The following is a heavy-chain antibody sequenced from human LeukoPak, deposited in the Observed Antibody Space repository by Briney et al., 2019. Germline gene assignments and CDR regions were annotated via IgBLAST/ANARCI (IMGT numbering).Heavy chain of an antibody. CDR3: SGSYLYYYYYYMHV. J-gene: IGHJ6*03. CDR2: IYYSGST. Sequence: SETLSLTCTVSGGSISSYYWSWIRQPPGKGLEWIGYIYYSGSTNYNPSLKSRVTISVDTSKNQFSLKLSSVTAADTAVYYCSGSYLYYYYYYMHVWGKGTTVTISS. D-gene: IGHD1-26*01. V-gene: IGHV4-59*01. CDR1: GGSISSYY.